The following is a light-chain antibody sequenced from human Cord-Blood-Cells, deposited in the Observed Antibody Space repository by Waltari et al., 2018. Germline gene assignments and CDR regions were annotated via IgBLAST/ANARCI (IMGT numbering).Light chain of an antibody. CDR1: SSDVGGYNY. J-gene: IGLJ1*01. CDR3: SSYTSSSTLV. V-gene: IGLV2-14*03. Sequence: QSALTQPASVSGSPGQSITISCTGTSSDVGGYNYVSWYQQHPGKAPKLMIYDVSNRPCVGSKCCSGSKSCNTASLTISGLQAEDEADYYCSSYTSSSTLVFGTGTKVTVL. CDR2: DVS.